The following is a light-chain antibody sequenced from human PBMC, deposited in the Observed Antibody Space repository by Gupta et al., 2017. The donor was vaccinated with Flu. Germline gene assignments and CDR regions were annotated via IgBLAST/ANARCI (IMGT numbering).Light chain of an antibody. Sequence: SSDIGGYNNVSWYQQHPGKAPKLMIYEVSNRPSGVSNRFSGSKSGNTASLTISGLQPEDETDFYCSSYTGSGTLYVFGTGTKVTVL. CDR1: SSDIGGYNN. CDR2: EVS. V-gene: IGLV2-14*01. J-gene: IGLJ1*01. CDR3: SSYTGSGTLYV.